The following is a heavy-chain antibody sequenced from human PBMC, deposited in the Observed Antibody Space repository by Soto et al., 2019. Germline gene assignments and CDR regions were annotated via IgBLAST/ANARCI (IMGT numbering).Heavy chain of an antibody. CDR2: IYHSGST. CDR1: GGSISSGGYS. D-gene: IGHD3-3*01. J-gene: IGHJ4*02. Sequence: PSETLSLTCPVSGGSISSGGYSWSWIRQPPGKGLEWIGYIYHSGSTYYNPSLKSRVTISVDRSKNQFSLKLSSVTAADTAVYYCARVVTIFGVVSYFDYWGQGTLVTVSS. CDR3: ARVVTIFGVVSYFDY. V-gene: IGHV4-30-2*01.